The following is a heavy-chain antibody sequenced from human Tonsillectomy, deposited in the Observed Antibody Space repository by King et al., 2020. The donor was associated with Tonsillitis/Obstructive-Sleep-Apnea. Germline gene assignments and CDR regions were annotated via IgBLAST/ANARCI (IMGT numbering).Heavy chain of an antibody. CDR3: ATRFWSGYFHYYYMEG. Sequence: VQLVESGGGLVQPGGSLRLSCAASGFTFSDYYMDWVRQAPGKGREWVGRTRNKANSYTTEYAASVKGRLTISRDDSKNSLYLQMNSLKTEDTAVYYCATRFWSGYFHYYYMEGWGKGTTVTVSS. CDR2: TRNKANSYTT. J-gene: IGHJ6*03. D-gene: IGHD3-3*01. V-gene: IGHV3-72*01. CDR1: GFTFSDYY.